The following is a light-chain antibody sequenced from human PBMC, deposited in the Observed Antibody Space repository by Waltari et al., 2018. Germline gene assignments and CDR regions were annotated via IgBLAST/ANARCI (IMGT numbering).Light chain of an antibody. J-gene: IGLJ3*02. CDR2: YEC. CDR3: QVWDSGSAHWV. Sequence: SYVLTQPPSVSVAPGKTASIPCGGNNIGTQSVHWYPQKPGQAPVVGIHYECDRPSGVPGRFSGSTSGNTATLTISRVEGGDEADYYCQVWDSGSAHWVFGGGTKLTVL. V-gene: IGLV3-21*04. CDR1: NIGTQS.